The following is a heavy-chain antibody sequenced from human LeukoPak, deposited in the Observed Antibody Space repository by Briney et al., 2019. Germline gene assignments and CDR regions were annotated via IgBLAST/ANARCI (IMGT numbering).Heavy chain of an antibody. J-gene: IGHJ4*02. CDR2: IIPIFGTA. CDR1: GGTFGSYA. V-gene: IGHV1-69*13. Sequence: ASVKVSCKASGGTFGSYAISWVRQAPGQGLEWMGGIIPIFGTANYAQKFQGRVTITADESTSTAYMELSSLRSEDAAVYYCASSSGYSYGYIDYWGQGTLVTVSS. CDR3: ASSSGYSYGYIDY. D-gene: IGHD5-18*01.